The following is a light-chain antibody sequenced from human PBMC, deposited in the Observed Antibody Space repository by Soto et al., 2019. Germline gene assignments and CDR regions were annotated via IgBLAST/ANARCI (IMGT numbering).Light chain of an antibody. CDR1: QSVSSY. CDR2: DAS. CDR3: QLRSNWPPLT. V-gene: IGKV3-11*01. Sequence: EIVLTQSPATLSLSPGERATLSCRASQSVSSYLAWYQQKPGQAPRLLIYDASNRATGIPARFSGSGSGTDLTLTISSLEPEDFAVYYCQLRSNWPPLTFGGGTKVEIQ. J-gene: IGKJ4*01.